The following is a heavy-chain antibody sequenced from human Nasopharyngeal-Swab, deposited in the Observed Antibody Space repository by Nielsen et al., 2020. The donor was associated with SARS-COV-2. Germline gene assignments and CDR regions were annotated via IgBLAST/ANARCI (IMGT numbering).Heavy chain of an antibody. CDR3: ARIEGVGATDY. J-gene: IGHJ4*02. D-gene: IGHD1-26*01. V-gene: IGHV1-46*01. CDR1: GYTFTSYY. Sequence: ASVKVSCKASGYTFTSYYMHWVRQAPGQGLEWMGIINPSGCSTSYAQKFQGRVTMTRDTSTSPVYMELSSLRSEVTAVYYCARIEGVGATDYWGQGTLVTVSS. CDR2: INPSGCST.